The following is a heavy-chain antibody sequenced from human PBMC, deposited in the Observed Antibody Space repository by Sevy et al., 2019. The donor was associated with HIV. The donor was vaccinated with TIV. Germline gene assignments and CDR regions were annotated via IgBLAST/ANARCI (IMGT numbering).Heavy chain of an antibody. D-gene: IGHD2-8*01. Sequence: GGSLRLSCAASGFAPSTYGMHWVRQAPGKGLEWVAVMGYDGSNKYYADSVKGRFSISRDNSRNKLFLQMDSLRAEDTAVYYCARDPRMYGDYLLAYFDYWGQGTLVTVSS. CDR3: ARDPRMYGDYLLAYFDY. CDR1: GFAPSTYG. J-gene: IGHJ4*02. V-gene: IGHV3-33*01. CDR2: MGYDGSNK.